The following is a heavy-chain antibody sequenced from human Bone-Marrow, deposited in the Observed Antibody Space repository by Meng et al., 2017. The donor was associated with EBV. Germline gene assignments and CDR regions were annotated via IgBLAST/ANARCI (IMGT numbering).Heavy chain of an antibody. CDR1: GFTFNSYS. Sequence: EMPMVQPGGGLFKPGGSLRRSCAASGFTFNSYSANGVRQAPGKGPEWVSSISSSSAYIYYADSVKGRFTISRDNAKNSLYLQMNSLRAEDTAVYYCVTDDSSGHYPVWGQGALVTVSS. D-gene: IGHD3-22*01. J-gene: IGHJ4*02. CDR2: ISSSSAYI. CDR3: VTDDSSGHYPV. V-gene: IGHV3-21*02.